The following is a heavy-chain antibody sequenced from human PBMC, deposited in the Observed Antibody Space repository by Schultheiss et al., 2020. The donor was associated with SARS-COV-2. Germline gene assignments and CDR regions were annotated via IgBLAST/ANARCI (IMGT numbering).Heavy chain of an antibody. D-gene: IGHD3-10*01. CDR2: IYHSGST. J-gene: IGHJ6*02. V-gene: IGHV4-4*02. CDR1: GGSISSSNW. CDR3: ARKVVGFGELVASIYGMDV. Sequence: SETLSLTCTVSGGSISSSNWWSWVRQPPGKGLEWIGEIYHSGSTNYNPSLKSRVTISVDKSKNQFSLKLSSVTAADTAVYYFARKVVGFGELVASIYGMDVWGQGTTVTVSS.